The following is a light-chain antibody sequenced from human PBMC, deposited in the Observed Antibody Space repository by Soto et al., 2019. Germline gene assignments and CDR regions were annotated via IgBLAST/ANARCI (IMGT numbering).Light chain of an antibody. J-gene: IGLJ1*01. CDR2: SNN. CDR1: SSNIESNA. Sequence: QAVVTQPPSSSGTPGQRVTISCSGSSSNIESNAVDWYQQLPGTAPKLLIYSNNRRPSGVPDRFSGSKSGTSASLAISGLQSEDEADYYCAAWYDSLNGYVFGTGTKLTVL. V-gene: IGLV1-44*01. CDR3: AAWYDSLNGYV.